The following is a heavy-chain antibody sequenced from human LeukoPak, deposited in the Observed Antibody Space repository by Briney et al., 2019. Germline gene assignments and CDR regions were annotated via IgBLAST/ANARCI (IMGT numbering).Heavy chain of an antibody. CDR1: GYSIPNGYY. CDR2: IYHRGST. Sequence: SETLTLTCTVSGYSIPNGYYWGWLRQPPGKGLEWVGSIYHRGSTYYNPSLRSRVTISLDRSKKKFSLKLTSVTAADTAVYFCARGAEYYAIWRGYAGYSDYWGQGISVTVSS. CDR3: ARGAEYYAIWRGYAGYSDY. J-gene: IGHJ4*02. D-gene: IGHD3-3*01. V-gene: IGHV4-38-2*02.